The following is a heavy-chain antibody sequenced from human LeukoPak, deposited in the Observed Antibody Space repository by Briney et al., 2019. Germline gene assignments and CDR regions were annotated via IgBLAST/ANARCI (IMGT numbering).Heavy chain of an antibody. V-gene: IGHV4-34*01. Sequence: SETLSLTCAVYGGSFSAYHWSWIRQPPGKGLEWIGEIYHSGSTNYNPSLKSRVTISVDTSKNQLSLKLTSVTAADTAVYYCARGQVWLLYDYWGQGTLVTVSS. J-gene: IGHJ4*02. CDR3: ARGQVWLLYDY. CDR2: IYHSGST. CDR1: GGSFSAYH. D-gene: IGHD1-26*01.